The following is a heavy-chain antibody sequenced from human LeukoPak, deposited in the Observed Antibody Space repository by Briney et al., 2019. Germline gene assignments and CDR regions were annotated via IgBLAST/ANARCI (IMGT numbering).Heavy chain of an antibody. J-gene: IGHJ4*02. CDR1: GYTFTGYY. D-gene: IGHD3-22*01. V-gene: IGHV1-2*02. Sequence: ASVKVSCKASGYTFTGYYMHWVRQAPGQGLEWMGWINPNSGGTNYAQKFQGRVTMTRDTSISTAYMELSRLRSDDTAVYYCASPIEGYYGSSALPPPYWGQGTLVTVSS. CDR3: ASPIEGYYGSSALPPPY. CDR2: INPNSGGT.